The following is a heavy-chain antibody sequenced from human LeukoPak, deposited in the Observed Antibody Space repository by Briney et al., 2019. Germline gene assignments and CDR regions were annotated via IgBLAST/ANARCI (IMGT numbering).Heavy chain of an antibody. Sequence: PGGSLRLSCAASGFTFDDYGMSWVRQAPGKGLEWVSGINRNGGSAGYAESVKGRFTISRDNSKNTLYLQMNSLRAEDTAVYYCAKDRSSARALVGAYYFDYWGQGTLVTVSS. D-gene: IGHD1-26*01. V-gene: IGHV3-20*04. J-gene: IGHJ4*02. CDR1: GFTFDDYG. CDR3: AKDRSSARALVGAYYFDY. CDR2: INRNGGSA.